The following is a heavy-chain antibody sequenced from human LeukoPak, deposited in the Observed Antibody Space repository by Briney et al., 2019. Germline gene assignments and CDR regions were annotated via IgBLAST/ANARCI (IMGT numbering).Heavy chain of an antibody. CDR3: ARRGTMIVVVDDAFDI. CDR1: GYSFTSYW. Sequence: GESLKISCKGSGYSFTSYWIGWVRQMPGKGPEWMGIIYPGDSDTRYSPSFQGQVTISADKSISTAYLQWSSLKASDTAMYYCARRGTMIVVVDDAFDIWGQGTMVTVSS. CDR2: IYPGDSDT. V-gene: IGHV5-51*01. D-gene: IGHD3-22*01. J-gene: IGHJ3*02.